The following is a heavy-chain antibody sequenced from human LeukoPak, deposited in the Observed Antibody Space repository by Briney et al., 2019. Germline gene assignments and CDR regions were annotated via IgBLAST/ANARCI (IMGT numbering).Heavy chain of an antibody. V-gene: IGHV3-21*01. D-gene: IGHD4-17*01. J-gene: IGHJ4*02. CDR2: ISSSSSYI. CDR1: GFTFSTYW. Sequence: PGGSLRLSCAASGFTFSTYWMHWVRQAPGKGLEWVSSISSSSSYIYYADSVKGRFTISRDNAKNSLYLQMNSLRAEDTAVYYCARTPYGDSPAYYFDYWGQGTLVTVSS. CDR3: ARTPYGDSPAYYFDY.